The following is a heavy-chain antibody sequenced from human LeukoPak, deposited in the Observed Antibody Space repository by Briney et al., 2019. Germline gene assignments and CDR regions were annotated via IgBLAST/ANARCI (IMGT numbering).Heavy chain of an antibody. Sequence: GSLRLSCAASGFTFSSYWMHWVRQAPGKGLEWVSSISSSSSYIYYADSVKGRFTISRDNAKNSLYLQMNSLRAEDTAVYYCARSPPPDYDSSGYYYYSFDYWGQGTLVTVSS. CDR1: GFTFSSYW. D-gene: IGHD3-22*01. CDR3: ARSPPPDYDSSGYYYYSFDY. CDR2: ISSSSSYI. J-gene: IGHJ4*02. V-gene: IGHV3-21*01.